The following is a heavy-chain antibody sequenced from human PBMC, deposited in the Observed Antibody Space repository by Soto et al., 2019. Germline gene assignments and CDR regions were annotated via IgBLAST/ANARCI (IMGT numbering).Heavy chain of an antibody. CDR3: TKSYYFDS. V-gene: IGHV3-23*01. CDR1: GFTFSNYA. Sequence: VQLLESGGGLVQPGGSLRLSCAASGFTFSNYAMSWVRQAPGKALEWVSSINIVGGNTNYADSVRGRFTMSRDDSKNTVFLQMNSLRAEDTAIYYCTKSYYFDSWGQGTLITVSS. J-gene: IGHJ4*02. CDR2: INIVGGNT.